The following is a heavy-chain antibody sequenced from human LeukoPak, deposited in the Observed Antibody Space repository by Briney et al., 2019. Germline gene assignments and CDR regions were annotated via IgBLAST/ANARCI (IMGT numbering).Heavy chain of an antibody. CDR2: INPNSGGT. D-gene: IGHD6-13*01. V-gene: IGHV1-2*06. CDR1: GYTFTGYY. Sequence: ASVKVSCKASGYTFTGYYMHWVRQAPGQGLEWMGRINPNSGGTNYAQKFQGRVTMTRDTSISTAYMELSRLRSDDTAAYYCARDGSSSWFYYYYGMDVWGQGTTVTVSS. CDR3: ARDGSSSWFYYYYGMDV. J-gene: IGHJ6*02.